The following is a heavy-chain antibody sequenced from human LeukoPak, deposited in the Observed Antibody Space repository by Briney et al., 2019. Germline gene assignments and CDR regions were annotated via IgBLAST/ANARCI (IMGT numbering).Heavy chain of an antibody. D-gene: IGHD3-22*01. J-gene: IGHJ6*03. Sequence: GGSLRLSCAASGFTVSSNYMSWVRQAPGKGLEWVSVIYSGGSTYYADSVKGRFTISRDNSKNTLYLQMNSLRAEDTAVYYCARDRLYYYDSSAPYYYYYMDVWGKGTTVTISS. CDR3: ARDRLYYYDSSAPYYYYYMDV. CDR2: IYSGGST. CDR1: GFTVSSNY. V-gene: IGHV3-66*01.